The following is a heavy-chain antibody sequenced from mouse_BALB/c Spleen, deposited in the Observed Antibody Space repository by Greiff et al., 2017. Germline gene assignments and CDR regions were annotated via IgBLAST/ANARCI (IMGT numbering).Heavy chain of an antibody. V-gene: IGHV5-17*02. CDR2: ISSGSSTI. J-gene: IGHJ2*01. CDR3: ARGITTATRGHFDD. CDR1: GFTFSSFG. Sequence: EVQLQESGGGLVQPGGSRKLSCAASGFTFSSFGMHWVRQAPEKGLEWVAYISSGSSTIYYADTVKGRFTISRDNPNNTLFLQMTSLRSEDTAMDYCARGITTATRGHFDDWGQGTTLTVSS. D-gene: IGHD1-2*01.